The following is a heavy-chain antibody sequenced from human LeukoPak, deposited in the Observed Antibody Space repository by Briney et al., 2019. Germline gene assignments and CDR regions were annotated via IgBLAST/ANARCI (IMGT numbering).Heavy chain of an antibody. CDR3: ANDGCSGGNCYSAEYFRH. J-gene: IGHJ1*01. CDR1: TFTFTSYA. CDR2: ISGGGDTT. D-gene: IGHD2-15*01. V-gene: IGHV3-23*01. Sequence: GGSLRLSCTASTFTFTSYAMSWVRQAPGKGLEWVSAISGGGDTTHYADTVKGRFTISRDNSKNTLSLQMNSLRAEDTAVYYCANDGCSGGNCYSAEYFRHWGQGTLVTVSS.